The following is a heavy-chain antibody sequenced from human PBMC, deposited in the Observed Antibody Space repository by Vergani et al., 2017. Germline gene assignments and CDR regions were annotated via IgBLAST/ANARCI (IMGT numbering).Heavy chain of an antibody. CDR1: GYTFTSYY. Sequence: QVQLVQSGAEVKKPGASVKVSCKASGYTFTSYYMHWVRQAPGQGLEWMGIINPSGGSTSYAQKFQGRVTMTRDTSTSTVYMELSSLRSEDTAVYYCARALGGYCTNGVCQLPDWGQGTLVTVSS. CDR3: ARALGGYCTNGVCQLPD. D-gene: IGHD2-8*01. J-gene: IGHJ4*02. V-gene: IGHV1-46*01. CDR2: INPSGGST.